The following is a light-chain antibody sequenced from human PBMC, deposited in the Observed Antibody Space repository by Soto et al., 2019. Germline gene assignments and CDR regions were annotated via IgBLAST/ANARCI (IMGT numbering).Light chain of an antibody. J-gene: IGLJ2*01. CDR2: DVS. Sequence: QSALTQPASVSGSRGQSITNSCTGTSSDVGGYNYVSWYQQHPGKAPKLMIYDVSNRPSGVSNRFSGSKSGNTASLTISGLQAEDEADYYCSSYTSRSTLVFGGGTKLTVL. CDR3: SSYTSRSTLV. V-gene: IGLV2-14*01. CDR1: SSDVGGYNY.